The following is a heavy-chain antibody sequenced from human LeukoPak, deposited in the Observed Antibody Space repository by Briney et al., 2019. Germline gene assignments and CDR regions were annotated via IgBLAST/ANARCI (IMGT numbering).Heavy chain of an antibody. V-gene: IGHV1-69*13. Sequence: SVKVSRKASGGTFSSYAISWVRQAPGQGLEWMGGIIPIFGTANYAQKFQGRVTITADESTSTAYMELSSLRSEDTAVYYCARAAYSSSYAAGYWGQGTLVTVSS. CDR3: ARAAYSSSYAAGY. J-gene: IGHJ4*02. CDR2: IIPIFGTA. D-gene: IGHD6-6*01. CDR1: GGTFSSYA.